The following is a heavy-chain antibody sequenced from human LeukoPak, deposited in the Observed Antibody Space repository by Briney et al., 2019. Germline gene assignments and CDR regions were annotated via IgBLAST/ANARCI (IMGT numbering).Heavy chain of an antibody. J-gene: IGHJ5*02. V-gene: IGHV4-39*01. CDR3: ARHKYYDFWSGSGNNWFDP. CDR2: IYYSGST. Sequence: SETLSLTCTVSGGSISGSSYYWGWIRQPPGKGLEWIGSIYYSGSTYYNPSLKSRVTISVDTSKNQFSLKLSSVTAADTAVYYCARHKYYDFWSGSGNNWFDPWGQGTLVTVSS. D-gene: IGHD3-3*01. CDR1: GGSISGSSYY.